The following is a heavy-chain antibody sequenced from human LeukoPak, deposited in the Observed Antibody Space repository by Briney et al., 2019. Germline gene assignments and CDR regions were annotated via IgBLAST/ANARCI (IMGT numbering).Heavy chain of an antibody. J-gene: IGHJ4*02. D-gene: IGHD1-14*01. V-gene: IGHV4-30-4*01. CDR2: ISYSASA. CDR3: ARATSSGLDS. Sequence: SQTLSLTCTVSGGSISSAPYYWSWIRQPPGKGLEWIGYISYSASAYYNPSLKSRLTISVDTSENHFSLKLNSVTAADTAIYYCARATSSGLDSWGQGTLVTVSS. CDR1: GGSISSAPYY.